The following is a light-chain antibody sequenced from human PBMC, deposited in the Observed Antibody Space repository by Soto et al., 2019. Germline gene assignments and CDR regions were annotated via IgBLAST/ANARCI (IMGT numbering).Light chain of an antibody. CDR2: ATS. V-gene: IGKV3-20*01. Sequence: IVLTQSPDTLSLSPGERATLSCRASQSVSSSQLVWYQQKPGQAPRLLIYATSSRATGIPDRFSGSGSGTDFTLTVSELETEDFAMYYCQHYANSVWTFGQGTKVEIK. CDR1: QSVSSSQ. J-gene: IGKJ1*01. CDR3: QHYANSVWT.